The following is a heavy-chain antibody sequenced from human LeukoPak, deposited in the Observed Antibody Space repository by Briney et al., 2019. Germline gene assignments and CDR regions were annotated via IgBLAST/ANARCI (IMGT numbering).Heavy chain of an antibody. J-gene: IGHJ4*02. CDR2: ISAYNGNT. CDR3: ARTGSSGYCSSTSCNY. CDR1: GYTFTSYG. Sequence: ASVKVSCKASGYTFTSYGISWVRQAPGQGLEWMGWISAYNGNTNSAQKLQGRVTMTTDTSTSTAYMELRSLRSDDTAVYYCARTGSSGYCSSTSCNYWGQGTLVTVSS. V-gene: IGHV1-18*01. D-gene: IGHD2-2*01.